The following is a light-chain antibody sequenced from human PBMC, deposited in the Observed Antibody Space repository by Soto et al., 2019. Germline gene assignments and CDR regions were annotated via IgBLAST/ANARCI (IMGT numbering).Light chain of an antibody. CDR1: SSDVGNYIY. V-gene: IGLV2-14*01. CDR3: TSYTTSSTYV. J-gene: IGLJ1*01. Sequence: QSVLTQPASVSGSPGQSITISCTGTSSDVGNYIYVFWFQQHPGKAPKLIISEVSNRPSGVSSRFSGSKSGNTASLTISGLQAEDEPHYHCTSYTTSSTYVFGTGTKVTVL. CDR2: EVS.